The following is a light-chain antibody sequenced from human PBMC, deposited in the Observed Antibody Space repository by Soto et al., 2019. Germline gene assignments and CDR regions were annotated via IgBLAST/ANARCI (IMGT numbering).Light chain of an antibody. CDR2: GNS. CDR1: SSNIGAGHD. J-gene: IGLJ1*01. CDR3: QSYDSSLSGSEV. Sequence: QSVLTQPPSVSGAPGQRVTISCTGSSSNIGAGHDVHWYQHLPGTAPKLLIYGNSNRPSGVPDRFSGSKSGTSASLAITGLQAEDEADYYCQSYDSSLSGSEVFRNGTKLTAL. V-gene: IGLV1-40*01.